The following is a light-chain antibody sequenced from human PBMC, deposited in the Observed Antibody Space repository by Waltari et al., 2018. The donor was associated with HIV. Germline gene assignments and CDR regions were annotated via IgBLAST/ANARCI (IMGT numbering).Light chain of an antibody. CDR3: QQRTNWPPYS. Sequence: EIVLTQSPATISLSPGERATLSCRASQSVGNFLVWYQQIPGQAPRLLIYEAATRAAGIPARFSGRGSGTDFTLTIDSLGPEDFGVYYCQQRTNWPPYSFGQGTKLEI. CDR2: EAA. V-gene: IGKV3-11*01. CDR1: QSVGNF. J-gene: IGKJ2*03.